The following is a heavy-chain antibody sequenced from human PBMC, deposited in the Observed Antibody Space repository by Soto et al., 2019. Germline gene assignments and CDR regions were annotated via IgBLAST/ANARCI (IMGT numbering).Heavy chain of an antibody. Sequence: SLTCAVSGYSISSGYHWGWIRQPPGKLLEWLGSVHHSGSTYYNPSLKSRLTISVGKSKNQFSLNLTSVTAADTAVYYCARQDRVVVEGRSFEPWGQGTLVHVSS. CDR3: ARQDRVVVEGRSFEP. CDR1: GYSISSGYH. J-gene: IGHJ5*02. V-gene: IGHV4-38-2*01. CDR2: VHHSGST. D-gene: IGHD2-15*01.